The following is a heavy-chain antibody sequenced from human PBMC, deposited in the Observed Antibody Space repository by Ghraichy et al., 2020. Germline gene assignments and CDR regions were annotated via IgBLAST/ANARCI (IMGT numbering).Heavy chain of an antibody. J-gene: IGHJ5*02. V-gene: IGHV3-23*01. CDR1: GFTFSSYA. Sequence: GGSLRLSCAASGFTFSSYAMSWVRQAPGKGLEWVSAISGSGGSTYYADSVKGRFTISRDNSKNTLYLQMNSLRAEDTAVYYCAKEKEPVRGVIFGWFDPWGQGTLVTVSS. CDR2: ISGSGGST. D-gene: IGHD3-10*01. CDR3: AKEKEPVRGVIFGWFDP.